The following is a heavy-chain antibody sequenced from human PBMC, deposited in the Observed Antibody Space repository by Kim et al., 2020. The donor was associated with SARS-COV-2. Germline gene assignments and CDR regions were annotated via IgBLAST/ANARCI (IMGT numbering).Heavy chain of an antibody. Sequence: ASVKVSCKASGYTFTSYAMHWVRQAPGQRLEWMGWINAGNGNTKYSQKFQGRVTITRDTSASTAYMELSSLRSEDTAVYYCARGGGIAAAGTERSMDVWGQGTTVTVSS. V-gene: IGHV1-3*01. CDR3: ARGGGIAAAGTERSMDV. CDR1: GYTFTSYA. J-gene: IGHJ6*02. D-gene: IGHD6-13*01. CDR2: INAGNGNT.